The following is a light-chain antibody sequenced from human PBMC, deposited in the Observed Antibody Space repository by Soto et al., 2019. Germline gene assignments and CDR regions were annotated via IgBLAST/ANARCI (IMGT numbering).Light chain of an antibody. J-gene: IGLJ3*02. CDR2: STY. CDR3: VLYMGSGIWV. V-gene: IGLV8-61*01. Sequence: QTVVTQEPSFSVSPGATVTLTCGLSSGSVSTNNYPSWYQQTPGQAPRTLIYSTYTRSSGVPERFSASILGNKAALTITGAQADDESDYYCVLYMGSGIWVFGGGTKVTVL. CDR1: SGSVSTNNY.